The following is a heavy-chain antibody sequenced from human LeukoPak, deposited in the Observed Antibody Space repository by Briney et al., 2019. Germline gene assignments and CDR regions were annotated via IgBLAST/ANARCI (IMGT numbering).Heavy chain of an antibody. CDR3: TTVGATTPCKIDY. J-gene: IGHJ4*02. CDR1: GFPFGDYA. CDR2: IRSKAYGGTT. Sequence: PGGSLSLSCPASGFPFGDYAMSWFRQAPGKGLEWVGFIRSKAYGGTTEYAASVKGRFTISRDDSKSIAYLQMNSLKTEDTAMYYCTTVGATTPCKIDYWGQGTLVTGSS. D-gene: IGHD1-26*01. V-gene: IGHV3-49*03.